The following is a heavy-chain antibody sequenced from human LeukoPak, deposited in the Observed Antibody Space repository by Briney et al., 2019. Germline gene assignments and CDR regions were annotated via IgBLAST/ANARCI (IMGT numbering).Heavy chain of an antibody. CDR2: IYTSGST. CDR3: ARDTQNDYGDLNWFDP. J-gene: IGHJ5*02. CDR1: GGSISSGSCY. Sequence: SQTLSLTCTVSGGSISSGSCYWSWIRQPAGKGLEWIGRIYTSGSTNYYPSLKSRVTISLDTSKNQFSLKLSSVTAADTAVYYCARDTQNDYGDLNWFDPWGQGTLVTVSS. V-gene: IGHV4-61*02. D-gene: IGHD4-17*01.